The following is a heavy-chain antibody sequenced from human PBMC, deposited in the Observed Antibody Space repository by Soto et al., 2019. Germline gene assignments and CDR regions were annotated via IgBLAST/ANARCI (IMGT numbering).Heavy chain of an antibody. CDR2: INAGNGNT. J-gene: IGHJ6*02. V-gene: IGHV1-3*01. CDR3: ARGVLLWFGEFLGMDV. D-gene: IGHD3-10*01. Sequence: ASVKVSCKASGYTFTSYAMHWVRQAPGQRLERMGWINAGNGNTKYSQKFQGRVTITRDTSASTAYMELSSLRSEDTAVYYCARGVLLWFGEFLGMDVWRQGTTVTVSS. CDR1: GYTFTSYA.